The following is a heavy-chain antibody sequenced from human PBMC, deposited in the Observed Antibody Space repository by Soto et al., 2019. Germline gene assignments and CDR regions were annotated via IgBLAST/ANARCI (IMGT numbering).Heavy chain of an antibody. V-gene: IGHV4-59*08. Sequence: SETLSLTCTVSGGSISSYYWSWIRQPPGKGLEWIGYIYYSGSTNYNPSLKSRVTISVDTSKNQFSLKLSSVTAADTAVYYCASWVSSWYVKRSGYGMDVWGQGTTVTAP. D-gene: IGHD6-13*01. CDR1: GGSISSYY. J-gene: IGHJ6*02. CDR3: ASWVSSWYVKRSGYGMDV. CDR2: IYYSGST.